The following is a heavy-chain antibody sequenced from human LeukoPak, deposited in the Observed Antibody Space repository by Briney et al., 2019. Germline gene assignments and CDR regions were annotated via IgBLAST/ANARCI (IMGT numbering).Heavy chain of an antibody. D-gene: IGHD5-12*01. CDR3: ARELRVAMIRFQKGY. J-gene: IGHJ4*02. CDR2: INPNSGGT. Sequence: VASVKVSCKASGYTFTGYYMHWVRQAPGQGLEWMGWINPNSGGTNYAQKFQGRVTMTRDTSISTAYMELSRLRSDDTAVYYCARELRVAMIRFQKGYWGQGTLVTVSS. CDR1: GYTFTGYY. V-gene: IGHV1-2*02.